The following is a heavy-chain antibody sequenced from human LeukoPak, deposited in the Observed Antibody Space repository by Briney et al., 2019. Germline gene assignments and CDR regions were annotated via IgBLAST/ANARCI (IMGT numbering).Heavy chain of an antibody. D-gene: IGHD3-22*01. Sequence: ASVKVSCKASGYTFTKNYINWVRQAPGKGLEWMGLINPYTGDANYTEKFQGRVTMTRDTSVSTAYMHLSRLRSDDTAVYYCARGKSGFSPWGQGTPVTVSS. CDR1: GYTFTKNY. V-gene: IGHV1-2*02. CDR2: INPYTGDA. J-gene: IGHJ4*02. CDR3: ARGKSGFSP.